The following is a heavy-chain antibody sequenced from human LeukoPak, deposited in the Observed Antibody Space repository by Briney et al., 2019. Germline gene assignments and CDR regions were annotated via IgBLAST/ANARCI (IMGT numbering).Heavy chain of an antibody. CDR3: ARGGYSYGYGIDY. D-gene: IGHD5-18*01. Sequence: ASVKVSCKASGYTFTGYYMHWVRQATGQGLEWMGWMNPNSGNTGYAQKFQGRVTITRNTAISTAYMELSSLRSEDTAVYYCARGGYSYGYGIDYWGQGTLVTVSS. J-gene: IGHJ4*02. V-gene: IGHV1-8*03. CDR2: MNPNSGNT. CDR1: GYTFTGYY.